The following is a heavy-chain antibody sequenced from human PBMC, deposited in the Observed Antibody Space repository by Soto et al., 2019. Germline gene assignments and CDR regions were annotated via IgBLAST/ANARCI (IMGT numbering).Heavy chain of an antibody. Sequence: ASVKVSCKASGYSFITSYYMHWVRQAPGQGLEWMGIINPTGSMTKYSQRFQGRIIMTRDKSTSTDYMELTSLTSEDTAVYFCARDTGYDHDAFDIWGQGTMVTVSS. V-gene: IGHV1-46*01. J-gene: IGHJ3*02. CDR2: INPTGSMT. CDR3: ARDTGYDHDAFDI. CDR1: GYSFITSYY. D-gene: IGHD5-12*01.